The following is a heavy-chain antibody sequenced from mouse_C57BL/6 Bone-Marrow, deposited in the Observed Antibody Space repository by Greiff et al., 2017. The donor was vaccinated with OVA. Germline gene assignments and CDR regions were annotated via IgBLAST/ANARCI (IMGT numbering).Heavy chain of an antibody. V-gene: IGHV1-63*01. CDR2: IYPGGGYT. J-gene: IGHJ2*01. D-gene: IGHD2-4*01. Sequence: VQLQQSGAELVRPGTSVKMSCKASGYTFTNYWIGWAKQRPGHGLEWIGDIYPGGGYTNYNEKFKGKATLTADKSSSTAYMQFSSLTSEDSAIYYGARRGDYDYDDGDYWGQGTTLTVSS. CDR3: ARRGDYDYDDGDY. CDR1: GYTFTNYW.